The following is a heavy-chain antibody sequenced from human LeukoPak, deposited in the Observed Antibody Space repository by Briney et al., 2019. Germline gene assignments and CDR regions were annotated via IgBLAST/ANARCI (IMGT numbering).Heavy chain of an antibody. V-gene: IGHV3-21*01. J-gene: IGHJ4*02. CDR1: GFTFSSYS. D-gene: IGHD6-13*01. Sequence: GGSLRLSXAASGFTFSSYSMNWVRQAPGKGLEWVSSISSSSSYIYYADSVKGRFTISRDNAKNSLYLQMNSLRAEDTAVYYCARGGYSSRDPIDYWGQGTLVTVSS. CDR3: ARGGYSSRDPIDY. CDR2: ISSSSSYI.